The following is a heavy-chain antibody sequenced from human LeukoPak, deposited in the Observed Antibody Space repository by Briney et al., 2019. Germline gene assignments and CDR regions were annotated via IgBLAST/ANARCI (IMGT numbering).Heavy chain of an antibody. CDR2: IYPGDSDT. D-gene: IGHD1-26*01. CDR3: ARLSSWDSGTSQLDY. V-gene: IGHV5-51*01. Sequence: GESLKISCKGSGYSFTSYWIGWVRQMPGKGLEWMGIIYPGDSDTRYSPPFQGQVTISADKSISTAYLQWSSLKASDTAMYYCARLSSWDSGTSQLDYWGQGTLVTVSS. CDR1: GYSFTSYW. J-gene: IGHJ4*02.